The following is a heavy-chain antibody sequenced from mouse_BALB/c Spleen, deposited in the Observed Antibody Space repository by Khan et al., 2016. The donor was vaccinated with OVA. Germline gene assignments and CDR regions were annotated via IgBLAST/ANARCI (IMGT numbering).Heavy chain of an antibody. CDR3: ARGYYGYLDV. D-gene: IGHD1-1*01. J-gene: IGHJ2*01. CDR1: GYTFTSYY. V-gene: IGHV1S56*01. Sequence: QVQLQQSGPELVKPGTSVKMSCKASGYTFTSYYIHWVKQGPGQGLEWIGWIYPGDGSTKYNEKFKEKTTLTADKSSSTAYMLLSSLTYEDAAIYFCARGYYGYLDVWGQGTTLTVSS. CDR2: IYPGDGST.